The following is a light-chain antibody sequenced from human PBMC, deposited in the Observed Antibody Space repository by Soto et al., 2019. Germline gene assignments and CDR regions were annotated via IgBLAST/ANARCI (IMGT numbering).Light chain of an antibody. J-gene: IGKJ5*01. CDR2: DAS. CDR3: QQRSNWPIT. V-gene: IGKV3-11*01. CDR1: QNVRSY. Sequence: ESVLTQSPATLSLSPGERATLSCGASQNVRSYLAWYQQKPGQAPRLLIYDASNRATGIPARFSGSGSGTDFTLTISSLEPEDFAVYYCQQRSNWPITLGQGTRLEIK.